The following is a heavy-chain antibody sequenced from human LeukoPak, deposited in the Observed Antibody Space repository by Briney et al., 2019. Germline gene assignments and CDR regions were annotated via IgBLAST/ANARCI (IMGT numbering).Heavy chain of an antibody. V-gene: IGHV3-74*01. CDR1: GFTLSSYW. Sequence: GGSLRLSCAASGFTLSSYWMHWVRQAPGKGLVWVSRINGDGSSTTYADSVKGRFTISRDNSKNSLYLQMNSLRTEDTALYYCAKGGLPLGHYYYMDVWGKGTTVTVSS. J-gene: IGHJ6*03. CDR2: INGDGSST. CDR3: AKGGLPLGHYYYMDV. D-gene: IGHD1-26*01.